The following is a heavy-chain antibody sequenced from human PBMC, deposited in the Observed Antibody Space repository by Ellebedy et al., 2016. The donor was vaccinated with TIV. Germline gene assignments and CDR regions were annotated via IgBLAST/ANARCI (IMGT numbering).Heavy chain of an antibody. J-gene: IGHJ4*02. Sequence: SETLSLTXAVYGGSFTNDYWTWIRQPPGKGLECIGEINDSGITNYNPSLRSRVSISVDTSKNQFSLRLTSVSAADTAVYYCASGAERPYNYWGQGALVTVSS. CDR2: INDSGIT. CDR3: ASGAERPYNY. D-gene: IGHD4-11*01. CDR1: GGSFTNDY. V-gene: IGHV4-34*01.